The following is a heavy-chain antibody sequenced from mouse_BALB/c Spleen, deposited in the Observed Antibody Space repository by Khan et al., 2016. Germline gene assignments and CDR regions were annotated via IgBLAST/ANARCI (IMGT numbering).Heavy chain of an antibody. CDR2: IHTSNGEP. CDR3: TRTARATFAY. J-gene: IGHJ3*01. CDR1: GYTFTNYG. V-gene: IGHV9-3*02. D-gene: IGHD3-1*01. Sequence: QIQLVQSGPELKRPGASVKISCKASGYTFTNYGMNWVKQAPGKGLKWMGWIHTSNGEPTYTEEFKGRVALSLETSASTAYLQLSNLTSEDTATYCCTRTARATFAYWGQGTLVTVSA.